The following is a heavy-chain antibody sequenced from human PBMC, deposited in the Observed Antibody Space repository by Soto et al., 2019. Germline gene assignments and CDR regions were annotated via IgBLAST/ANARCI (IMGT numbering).Heavy chain of an antibody. Sequence: ETLSLTCTVSGGSISSYYWSWIRQPPGKGLEWIGYIYYSGGTNYNPSLKSRVTISVDTSKNQFSLKLSSVTAADTAVYYCARDTSSFYGGYFDYWGQGTLVTVSS. CDR3: ARDTSSFYGGYFDY. CDR2: IYYSGGT. CDR1: GGSISSYY. D-gene: IGHD4-17*01. V-gene: IGHV4-59*01. J-gene: IGHJ4*02.